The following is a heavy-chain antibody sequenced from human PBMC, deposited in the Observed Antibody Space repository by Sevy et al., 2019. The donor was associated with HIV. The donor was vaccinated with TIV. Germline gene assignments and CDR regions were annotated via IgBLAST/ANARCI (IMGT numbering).Heavy chain of an antibody. CDR2: LSYDGSTQ. V-gene: IGHV3-30*04. CDR1: GFSVSSHA. D-gene: IGHD6-19*01. Sequence: GGSLRLSCAASGFSVSSHAMHWVRQAPGKGLEWVALLSYDGSTQYYADSVKGRFSISRANSKNILYLQMNSLRPADTALYYCTRDAGYSVGWYPSNYWGQGTLVTVSS. J-gene: IGHJ4*02. CDR3: TRDAGYSVGWYPSNY.